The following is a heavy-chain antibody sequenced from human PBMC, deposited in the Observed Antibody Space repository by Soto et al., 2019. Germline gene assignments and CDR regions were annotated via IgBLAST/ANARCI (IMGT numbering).Heavy chain of an antibody. CDR3: AKGRYYDLYGLDV. CDR1: GFTFTSNG. V-gene: IGHV3-30*18. D-gene: IGHD3-22*01. J-gene: IGHJ6*02. CDR2: ISFDGSNK. Sequence: QVQLVESGGGVVQPGRSLRLSCAASGFTFTSNGMHWVRQAPGKGLEWVAVISFDGSNKYYADSVKGRFTISRDNSKNTLFLQMNSLRAEDTAVVYCAKGRYYDLYGLDVGGQGTTVTVSS.